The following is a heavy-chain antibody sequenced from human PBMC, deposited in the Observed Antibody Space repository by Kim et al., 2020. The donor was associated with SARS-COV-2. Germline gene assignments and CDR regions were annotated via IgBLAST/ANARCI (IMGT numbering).Heavy chain of an antibody. D-gene: IGHD2-2*01. CDR2: INHSGST. J-gene: IGHJ5*02. CDR3: ARGQRVTGHQLLKRAKNNWFDP. CDR1: GGSFSGYY. V-gene: IGHV4-34*01. Sequence: SETLSLTCAVYGGSFSGYYWSWIRQPPGKGLEWIGEINHSGSTNYNPSLKSRVTISVDTSKNQFSLKLSSVTAADTAVYYCARGQRVTGHQLLKRAKNNWFDPWGQGTLVTVSS.